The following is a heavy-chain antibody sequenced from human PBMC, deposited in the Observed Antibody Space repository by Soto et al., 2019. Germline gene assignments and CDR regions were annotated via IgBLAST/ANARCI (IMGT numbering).Heavy chain of an antibody. D-gene: IGHD5-12*01. V-gene: IGHV3-7*01. CDR3: ARDRRSRDGGGYIGLCYYYMDV. CDR2: IKQDGSEK. Sequence: GGSLRLSCAASGFAFSSYWMSWVRQAPGKGLEWVANIKQDGSEKYYVDSVKGRFTISRDNAKNSLYLQMNSLRAEDTAVYYCARDRRSRDGGGYIGLCYYYMDVWGKGTTVTVSS. CDR1: GFAFSSYW. J-gene: IGHJ6*03.